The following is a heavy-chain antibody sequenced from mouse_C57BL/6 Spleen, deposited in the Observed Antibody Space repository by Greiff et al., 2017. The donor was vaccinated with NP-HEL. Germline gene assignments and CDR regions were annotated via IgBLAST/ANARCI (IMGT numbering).Heavy chain of an antibody. V-gene: IGHV1-55*01. CDR3: ARWGYGSPVDY. CDR1: GYTFTSYW. CDR2: IYPGSGST. Sequence: QVQLQQPGAELVKPGASVKMSCTASGYTFTSYWITWVKQRPGQGLEWIGDIYPGSGSTNYNEKFKSKATLTVDTSSSTAYMQLSSLTSEDSAVYYCARWGYGSPVDYWGQGTTLTVSS. D-gene: IGHD1-1*01. J-gene: IGHJ2*01.